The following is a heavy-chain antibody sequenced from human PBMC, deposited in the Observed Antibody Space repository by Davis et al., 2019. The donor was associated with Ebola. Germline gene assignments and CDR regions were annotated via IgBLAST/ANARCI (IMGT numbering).Heavy chain of an antibody. CDR3: ARKLRSRRYHYGMDV. Sequence: GGSLRLSCAASGFTFSSYAMSWVRQAPGKGLEWVSAISGSGGSTYYADSVKGRFTISRDNAKNSLYLQMNSLRAEDTAVYYCARKLRSRRYHYGMDVWGQGTTVTVSS. J-gene: IGHJ6*02. D-gene: IGHD5-12*01. CDR1: GFTFSSYA. V-gene: IGHV3-23*01. CDR2: ISGSGGST.